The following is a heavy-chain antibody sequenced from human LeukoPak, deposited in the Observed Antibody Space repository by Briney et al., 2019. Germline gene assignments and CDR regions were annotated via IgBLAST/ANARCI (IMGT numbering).Heavy chain of an antibody. J-gene: IGHJ6*03. D-gene: IGHD2-2*01. CDR2: IYISGTT. V-gene: IGHV4-61*02. CDR1: GDSISGGSYY. Sequence: SQTLSLTCTVSGDSISGGSYYFSWIRQPAGKRLEYIGRIYISGTTNYNPSLESRVTISLDKSKNQVSLRLSSVTAADTAVYYCARGEAGLVVVPSGVKRDYYYFAVWGKGTTVTVS. CDR3: ARGEAGLVVVPSGVKRDYYYFAV.